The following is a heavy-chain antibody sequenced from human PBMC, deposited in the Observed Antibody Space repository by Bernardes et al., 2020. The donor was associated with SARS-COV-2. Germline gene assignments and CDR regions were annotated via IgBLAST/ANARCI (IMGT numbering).Heavy chain of an antibody. CDR1: GYTFTGYY. V-gene: IGHV1-2*04. CDR3: ARGRDGYSWSWFDP. CDR2: INPNSGGT. D-gene: IGHD4-4*01. Sequence: ASVKVSCKASGYTFTGYYMHWVRQAPGQGLEWMGWINPNSGGTNYAQKFQGWVTMTRDTSISTAYMELSRLRSDDTAVYYCARGRDGYSWSWFDPWGQGTLVTVSS. J-gene: IGHJ5*02.